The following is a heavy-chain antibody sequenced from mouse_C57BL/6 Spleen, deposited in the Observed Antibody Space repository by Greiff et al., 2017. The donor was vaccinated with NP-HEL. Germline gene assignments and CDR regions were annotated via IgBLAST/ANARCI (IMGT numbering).Heavy chain of an antibody. D-gene: IGHD2-3*01. J-gene: IGHJ4*01. CDR1: GYTFTSYL. CDR2: INPSSGYT. CDR3: ARIYDGYYDAMDY. Sequence: QVHVKQSGAELAKPGASVKLSCKASGYTFTSYLMHWVKQRPGQGLEWIGDINPSSGYTKYNQKFKDKATLTADKSSSTAYMQLSSLTYEDSAVYYCARIYDGYYDAMDYWGQGTSVTVSS. V-gene: IGHV1-7*01.